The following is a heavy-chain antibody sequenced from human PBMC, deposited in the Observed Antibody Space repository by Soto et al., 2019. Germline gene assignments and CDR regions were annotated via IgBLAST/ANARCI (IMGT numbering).Heavy chain of an antibody. CDR1: GGSISDDTYY. D-gene: IGHD3-10*01. CDR3: ARNYGPGYTFDY. V-gene: IGHV4-39*01. Sequence: SETLSLTCTVSGGSISDDTYYWGWIRQPPGKGLEWIGSIFHSGTSSYNPSLKSRVTMSVDTSKKQLSLRLTSVTAADTAVYYCARNYGPGYTFDYWGQGTLVTAPQ. CDR2: IFHSGTS. J-gene: IGHJ4*02.